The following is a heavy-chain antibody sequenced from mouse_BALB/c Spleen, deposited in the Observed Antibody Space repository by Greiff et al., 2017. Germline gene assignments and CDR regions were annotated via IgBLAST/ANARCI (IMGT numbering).Heavy chain of an antibody. CDR2: IYPGSGST. Sequence: LQQPGSELVRPGASVKLSCKASGYTFTSYWMHWVKQRPGQGLEWIGNIYPGSGSTNYDEKFKSKATLTVDTSSSTAYMQLSSLTSEDSAVYYCTREDDYDGQFAYWGQGTLVTVSA. CDR3: TREDDYDGQFAY. D-gene: IGHD2-4*01. V-gene: IGHV1S22*01. CDR1: GYTFTSYW. J-gene: IGHJ3*01.